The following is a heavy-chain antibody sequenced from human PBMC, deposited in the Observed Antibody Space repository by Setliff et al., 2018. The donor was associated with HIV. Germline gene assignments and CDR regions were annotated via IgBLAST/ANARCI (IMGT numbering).Heavy chain of an antibody. CDR3: ARDRGISGHYFDS. CDR2: ISSNSVYI. D-gene: IGHD1-26*01. CDR1: GSTFSAYS. Sequence: GESLKISCAASGSTFSAYSMNWVRQAPGKGLEWVSSISSNSVYIHYADSVRGRFTISRDNARNSLNLQMNSLRAEDTAVYYCARDRGISGHYFDSWGQGTLVTVSS. V-gene: IGHV3-21*01. J-gene: IGHJ4*02.